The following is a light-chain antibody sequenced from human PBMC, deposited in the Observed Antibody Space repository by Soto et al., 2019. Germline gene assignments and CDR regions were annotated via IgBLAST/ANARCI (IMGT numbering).Light chain of an antibody. Sequence: EIVLTQSPGTLSLSPGERATLPCRSSQTVSSARLAWFQQKPGQAPRLLIYGASTRATDIPARFSGSWSGTEFTLTISSLQSEDVALYYCQQYNNWPLTFGGGTKVDIK. CDR2: GAS. CDR3: QQYNNWPLT. CDR1: QTVSSA. J-gene: IGKJ4*01. V-gene: IGKV3-15*01.